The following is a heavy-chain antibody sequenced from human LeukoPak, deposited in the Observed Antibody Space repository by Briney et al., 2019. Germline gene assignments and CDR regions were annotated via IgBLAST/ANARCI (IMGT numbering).Heavy chain of an antibody. Sequence: SETLSLTCAVYGGSFSGYYWSWIRQPPGKGLEWIGEINHSGSTNYNPSLKSRVTISVDTSKNQFSLKLSSVTAADTAVYYCARAAGPSHWYFDLWGRGTLVTVSS. V-gene: IGHV4-34*01. D-gene: IGHD6-19*01. CDR2: INHSGST. CDR1: GGSFSGYY. CDR3: ARAAGPSHWYFDL. J-gene: IGHJ2*01.